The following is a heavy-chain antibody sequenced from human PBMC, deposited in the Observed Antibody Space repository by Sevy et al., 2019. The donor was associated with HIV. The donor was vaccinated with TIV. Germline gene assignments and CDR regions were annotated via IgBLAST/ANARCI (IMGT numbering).Heavy chain of an antibody. Sequence: SETLSLTCAVYGGSFSGYYWSWIRQPPGKGLEWIGEINHSGRTNYNPSLKSRFTISVDTSTNQFSLKLSSVTAADTAVYYCARVRQEQQRVRYYYGMDVWGQGTTVTVSS. CDR2: INHSGRT. CDR3: ARVRQEQQRVRYYYGMDV. D-gene: IGHD6-13*01. V-gene: IGHV4-34*01. J-gene: IGHJ6*02. CDR1: GGSFSGYY.